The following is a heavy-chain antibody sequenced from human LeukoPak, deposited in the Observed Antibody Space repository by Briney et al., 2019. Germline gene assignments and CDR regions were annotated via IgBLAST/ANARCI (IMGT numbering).Heavy chain of an antibody. J-gene: IGHJ5*02. CDR1: GGSISSSSYY. CDR3: ARAYRLTSPRGFDP. D-gene: IGHD3-16*02. Sequence: SETLSLTCTVSGGSISSSSYYWGWIRQPPGKGLEWIGSIYYSGSTYYNPSLKSRVTISVDRSKNQFSLQLASVTTADSAFYYCARAYRLTSPRGFDPWGPGILVTVSS. V-gene: IGHV4-39*07. CDR2: IYYSGST.